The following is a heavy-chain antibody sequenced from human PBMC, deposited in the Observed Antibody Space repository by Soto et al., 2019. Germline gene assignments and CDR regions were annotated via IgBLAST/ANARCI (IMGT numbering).Heavy chain of an antibody. CDR2: ISAYNGNT. V-gene: IGHV1-18*01. D-gene: IGHD3-10*01. J-gene: IGHJ6*03. CDR3: ARAAYPYGSGSYSYYYYMDV. Sequence: ASVKVSCKASGYTFTSYGISWVRQAPGQGLEWMGWISAYNGNTNYAQKLQGRVTMTTDTSTSTAYMELRSLRSDDTAVYYCARAAYPYGSGSYSYYYYMDVSGKATTVTVSS. CDR1: GYTFTSYG.